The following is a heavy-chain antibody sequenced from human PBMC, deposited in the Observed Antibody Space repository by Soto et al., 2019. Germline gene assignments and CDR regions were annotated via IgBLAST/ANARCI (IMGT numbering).Heavy chain of an antibody. J-gene: IGHJ4*02. CDR2: TGSGTGPG. CDR3: ARRDSGGFYRYFDS. V-gene: IGHV1-69*06. Sequence: ASVKVSYKASGGSLSTNPISWVRQAPGQGLEWMGGTGSGTGPGNHAQKFQGRLTVTADKSTSTVYMELTNLSSEDTAVYYCARRDSGGFYRYFDSWGPGTLVTVSS. D-gene: IGHD2-15*01. CDR1: GGSLSTNP.